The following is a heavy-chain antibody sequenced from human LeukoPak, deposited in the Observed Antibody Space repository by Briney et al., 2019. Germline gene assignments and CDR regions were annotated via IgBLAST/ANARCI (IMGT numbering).Heavy chain of an antibody. V-gene: IGHV1-46*01. CDR3: ARDVSPWGSGYYLLSSSYNYYGMDV. CDR2: MNPSGWST. J-gene: IGHJ6*02. CDR1: GYSFISYC. D-gene: IGHD3-10*01. Sequence: ASVRVSCKVSGYSFISYCMHWVRQAPGQGLEWMGIMNPSGWSTSYAQKFQGRVTMTRDTSTSTVYMELSSLRSEETAVYYCARDVSPWGSGYYLLSSSYNYYGMDVWGQGTTVSVSS.